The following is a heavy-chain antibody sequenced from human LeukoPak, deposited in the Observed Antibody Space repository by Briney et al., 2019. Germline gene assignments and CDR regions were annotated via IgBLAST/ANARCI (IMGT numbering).Heavy chain of an antibody. CDR2: VNNDGSST. CDR3: AKGGLRVTDY. D-gene: IGHD5/OR15-5a*01. Sequence: GGSLRLSCAASGFIFSNYWVHWVRQAPGKGLVWVSRVNNDGSSTTYADSVKGRFTISRDNAKNTLHLQMNSLRAEDTAVYYCAKGGLRVTDYWGQGTLVTVSS. J-gene: IGHJ4*02. V-gene: IGHV3-74*03. CDR1: GFIFSNYW.